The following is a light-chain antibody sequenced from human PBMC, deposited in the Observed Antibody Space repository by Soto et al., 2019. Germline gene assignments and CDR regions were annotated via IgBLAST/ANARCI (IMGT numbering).Light chain of an antibody. CDR2: GNS. CDR1: SSNIGAGYD. J-gene: IGLJ3*02. CDR3: QSYDSSLSGWV. Sequence: QSVLTQPPSLSGAPGQRVTISCTGSSSNIGAGYDVHWYQQLPGTAPKLLIYGNSNRPSGVPDRFSGSKSGTSVSLAITGLQAEDEADYYCQSYDSSLSGWVFGGGTKLTVL. V-gene: IGLV1-40*01.